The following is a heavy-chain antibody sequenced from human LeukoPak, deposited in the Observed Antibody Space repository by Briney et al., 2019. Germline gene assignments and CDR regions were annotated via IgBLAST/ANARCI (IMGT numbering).Heavy chain of an antibody. D-gene: IGHD3-10*01. J-gene: IGHJ5*02. Sequence: PSETLSLTCTVSGGSISSSSYYWGWIRQPPGKGLEWIGSIYYSGSTYYNPSLKSRVTISVDTSKNQFSLKLSSVTAADTAVYYCARHGLGYYGSGRGPRFDPWGQGTLVTVSS. CDR1: GGSISSSSYY. CDR3: ARHGLGYYGSGRGPRFDP. V-gene: IGHV4-39*01. CDR2: IYYSGST.